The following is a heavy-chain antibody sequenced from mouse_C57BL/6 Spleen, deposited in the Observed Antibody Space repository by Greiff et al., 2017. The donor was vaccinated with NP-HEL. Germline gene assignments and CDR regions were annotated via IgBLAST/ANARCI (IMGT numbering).Heavy chain of an antibody. V-gene: IGHV5-17*01. CDR3: AKSRSAMDY. Sequence: EVMLVESGGGLVKPGGSLKLSCAASGFTFSDYGMHWVRQAPEKGLEWVAYISSGSSTIYYADTVKGRFTISIDNAKNTLFLQMTSLSSEDTAMYYCAKSRSAMDYWGQGTSVTVSS. CDR2: ISSGSSTI. CDR1: GFTFSDYG. J-gene: IGHJ4*01.